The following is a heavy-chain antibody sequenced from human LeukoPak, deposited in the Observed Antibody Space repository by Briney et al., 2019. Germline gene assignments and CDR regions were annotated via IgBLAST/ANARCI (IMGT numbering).Heavy chain of an antibody. J-gene: IGHJ4*02. CDR1: GFTFSSYA. D-gene: IGHD6-19*01. V-gene: IGHV3-23*01. CDR2: TSGSGGTT. Sequence: PGGSLRLSCAASGFTFSSYAMSWVRQAPGKGLEWVSATSGSGGTTYYADSVKGRFTISRDNSKNTLSLQMSSLRAEDTAVYYCGGSSGWFAPFDYWGQGTLVTVSS. CDR3: GGSSGWFAPFDY.